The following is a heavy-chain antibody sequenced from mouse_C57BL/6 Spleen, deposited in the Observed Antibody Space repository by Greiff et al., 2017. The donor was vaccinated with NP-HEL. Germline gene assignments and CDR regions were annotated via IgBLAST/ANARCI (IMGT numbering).Heavy chain of an antibody. CDR2: ISYDGSN. D-gene: IGHD2-4*01. J-gene: IGHJ4*01. Sequence: EVQLQQSGPGLVKPSQSPSLTCSVTGYSITSGYYWNWIRQFPGNKLEWMGYISYDGSNNYNPSLKNRISITRDTSKNQFFLKLNSVTTEDTATYYCARGGYDYDNYAMDYWGQGTSVTVSS. CDR3: ARGGYDYDNYAMDY. V-gene: IGHV3-6*01. CDR1: GYSITSGYY.